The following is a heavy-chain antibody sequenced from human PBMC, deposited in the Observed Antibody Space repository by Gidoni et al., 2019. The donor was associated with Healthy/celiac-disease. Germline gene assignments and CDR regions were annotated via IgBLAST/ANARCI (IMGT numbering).Heavy chain of an antibody. V-gene: IGHV3-30-3*01. D-gene: IGHD4-17*01. CDR3: ARVTVTTSF. Sequence: WVRQAPGKGLEWVAVISYDGSNKYYADSVKGRFTISRDNSKNTLYLQMNSLRAEDTAVYYCARVTVTTSFWGQGTLVTVSS. CDR2: ISYDGSNK. J-gene: IGHJ4*02.